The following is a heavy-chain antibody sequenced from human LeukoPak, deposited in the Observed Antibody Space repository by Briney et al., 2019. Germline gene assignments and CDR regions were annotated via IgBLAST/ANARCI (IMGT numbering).Heavy chain of an antibody. Sequence: PSETLSLTCAVYGGSFSGYYWSWIRQPPGKGLEWIGEINHSGSTNYNPSLKSRVTISVDTSENQFSLKLSSVTAADTAVYYCARGGGIAAADPFDYWGQGTLVTVSS. CDR2: INHSGST. V-gene: IGHV4-34*01. CDR3: ARGGGIAAADPFDY. CDR1: GGSFSGYY. D-gene: IGHD6-13*01. J-gene: IGHJ4*02.